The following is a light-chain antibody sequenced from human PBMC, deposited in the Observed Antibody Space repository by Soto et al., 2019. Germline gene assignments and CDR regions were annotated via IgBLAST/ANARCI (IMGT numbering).Light chain of an antibody. CDR2: DAS. CDR1: QSVSSY. V-gene: IGKV3-11*01. CDR3: QRRGNWPPYT. Sequence: EIVLTQSPATLSLSPGERATLSCRASQSVSSYLAWYQQKPGQAPRPLIYDASNSATGIPARFSGRGSCTEFTLTMSALEPDDFAVYYCQRRGNWPPYTFGQGIKLEIK. J-gene: IGKJ2*01.